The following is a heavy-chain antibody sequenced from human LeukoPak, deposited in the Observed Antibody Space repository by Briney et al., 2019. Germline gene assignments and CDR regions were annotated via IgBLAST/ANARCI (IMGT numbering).Heavy chain of an antibody. CDR1: GFTFDDYA. V-gene: IGHV3-9*01. J-gene: IGHJ3*02. CDR2: INWNSDSI. D-gene: IGHD5-18*01. CDR3: ASPGDTVPDAFDI. Sequence: PGGSLRLSCAVSGFTFDDYAMHWVRQVPGKGLEWVSGINWNSDSIGYADSVKGRFTTSRDNAKNSLYLQMNSLRAEDTAVYYCASPGDTVPDAFDIWGQGTMVTVSP.